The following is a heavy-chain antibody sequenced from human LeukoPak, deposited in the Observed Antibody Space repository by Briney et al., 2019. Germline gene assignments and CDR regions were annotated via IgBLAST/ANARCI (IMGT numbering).Heavy chain of an antibody. CDR1: GFTFRNYW. CDR2: IKLDGTQK. CDR3: TRDFWTDY. V-gene: IGHV3-7*01. D-gene: IGHD3/OR15-3a*01. J-gene: IGHJ4*02. Sequence: QAGGSLRLSCAASGFTFRNYWMSWIRQAPGRGLEWVANIKLDGTQKSYIQSVRGRFTISRDNARNFLYLQLSSLRAEDTAVYYCTRDFWTDYWGQGTLVTVSS.